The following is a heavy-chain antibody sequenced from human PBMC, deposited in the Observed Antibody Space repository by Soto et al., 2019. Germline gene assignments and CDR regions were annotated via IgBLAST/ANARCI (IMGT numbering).Heavy chain of an antibody. V-gene: IGHV3-23*01. D-gene: IGHD3-3*01. CDR2: ISGSGGST. CDR1: GFTFSSYA. J-gene: IGHJ5*02. Sequence: GGSLRLSCAASGFTFSSYAMSWVRQAPGKGLEWVSAISGSGGSTYYADSVKGRFTISRDNSKNTLYLQMNSLRAEDTAVYYCAKYVIFGVVIGWFDPWGQGTLVTVSS. CDR3: AKYVIFGVVIGWFDP.